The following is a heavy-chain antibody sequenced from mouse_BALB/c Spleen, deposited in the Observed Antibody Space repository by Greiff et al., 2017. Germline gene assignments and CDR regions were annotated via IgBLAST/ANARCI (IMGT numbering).Heavy chain of an antibody. CDR1: GYSITSDYA. CDR2: ISYSGST. V-gene: IGHV3-2*02. CDR3: ARRIYYGNYDAMDY. Sequence: EVQLQQSGPGLVKPSQSLSLTCTVTGYSITSDYAWNWIRQFPGNKLEWMGYISYSGSTSYNPSLKSRISITRDTSKNQFFLQLNSVTTEDTATYYCARRIYYGNYDAMDYWGQGTSVTVSS. D-gene: IGHD2-1*01. J-gene: IGHJ4*01.